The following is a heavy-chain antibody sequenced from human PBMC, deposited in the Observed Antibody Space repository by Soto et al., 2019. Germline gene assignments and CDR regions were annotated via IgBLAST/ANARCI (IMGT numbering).Heavy chain of an antibody. J-gene: IGHJ4*02. Sequence: SVKVSCKASGGTFSSYTISWVRQAPGQGLEWMGRIIPILGIANYAQKFQGRVTITADKSTSTAYMELSSLRSEDTAVYYCARDRDSGWQYDYWGQGTLVTVSS. CDR3: ARDRDSGWQYDY. CDR1: GGTFSSYT. CDR2: IIPILGIA. V-gene: IGHV1-69*04. D-gene: IGHD6-19*01.